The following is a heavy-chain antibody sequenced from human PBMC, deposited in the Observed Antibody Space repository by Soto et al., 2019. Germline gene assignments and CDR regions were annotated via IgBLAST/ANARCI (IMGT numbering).Heavy chain of an antibody. V-gene: IGHV3-30*18. CDR2: ISHYGSYK. D-gene: IGHD1-26*01. CDR3: AKGLLAIVGTTLPRDAFNI. CDR1: GFSFTTYV. J-gene: IGHJ3*02. Sequence: QVQLVESGGGVVQPGRCLRLSCAASGFSFTTYVMHWVRQAPCKRLEWVAVISHYGSYKYYGDAVKGRFTISRDTSKNAVYLEMNSLRPEDTAVYYCAKGLLAIVGTTLPRDAFNIWGQGTMVTVSS.